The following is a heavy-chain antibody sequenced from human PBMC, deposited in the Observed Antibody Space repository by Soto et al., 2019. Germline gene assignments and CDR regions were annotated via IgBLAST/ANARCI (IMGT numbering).Heavy chain of an antibody. V-gene: IGHV1-69*02. J-gene: IGHJ4*02. Sequence: SVKVSCKASGGTFSSYTISWVRQAPGQGLEWMGRIIPILGIANYAQKFQGRVTITADKSTSTAYMELSSLRSEDTAVYYCASSYSSSWYYFDYWGQGTLVTVSS. D-gene: IGHD6-13*01. CDR1: GGTFSSYT. CDR2: IIPILGIA. CDR3: ASSYSSSWYYFDY.